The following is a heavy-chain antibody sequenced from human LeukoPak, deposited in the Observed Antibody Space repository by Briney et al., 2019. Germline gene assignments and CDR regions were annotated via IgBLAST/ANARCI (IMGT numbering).Heavy chain of an antibody. D-gene: IGHD3-16*01. J-gene: IGHJ4*02. CDR3: AGGGGGNFDY. Sequence: GGSLRLSCAASGFTFSSSWMNWVRQAPGKGLEWVANIKQDGSEKYYVDSVKGRVTISRDNTKNSLYLQMNSLRAEDTAVYYCAGGGGGNFDYWGQGTLVTVSS. CDR1: GFTFSSSW. CDR2: IKQDGSEK. V-gene: IGHV3-7*01.